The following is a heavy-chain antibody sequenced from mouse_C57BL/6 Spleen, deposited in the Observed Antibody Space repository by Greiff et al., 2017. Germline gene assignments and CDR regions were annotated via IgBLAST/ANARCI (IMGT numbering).Heavy chain of an antibody. CDR1: GFTFSSYA. CDR3: ARDRRDYDGYFDV. Sequence: EVRLVESGGGLVKPGGSLKLSCAASGFTFSSYAMSWVRQTPEKRLEWVATISDGGSYTYYPDNVKGRFTISRDNAKNNLYLQMSQLKSEDTAMYYCARDRRDYDGYFDVWGTGTTVTVSA. D-gene: IGHD2-4*01. CDR2: ISDGGSYT. J-gene: IGHJ1*03. V-gene: IGHV5-4*01.